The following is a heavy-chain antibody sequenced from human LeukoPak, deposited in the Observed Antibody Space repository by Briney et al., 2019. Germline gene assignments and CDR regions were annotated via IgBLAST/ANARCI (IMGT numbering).Heavy chain of an antibody. J-gene: IGHJ4*02. CDR3: EKATMVRGLYDQ. CDR2: CAASGGPT. Sequence: GGSLRLSCAASGFSFSTYAMSWVRQAPGKGLEWVSACAASGGPTYYADSVKGRFTISRDNSKNTLYLQMNSLRTEDKAIYYCEKATMVRGLYDQWGQGTLVTVSS. D-gene: IGHD3-10*01. V-gene: IGHV3-23*01. CDR1: GFSFSTYA.